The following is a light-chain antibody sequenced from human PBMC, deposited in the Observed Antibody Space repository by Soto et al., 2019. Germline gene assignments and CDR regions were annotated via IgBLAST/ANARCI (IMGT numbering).Light chain of an antibody. Sequence: QSVLTQPASVSGSPGQSITISCPGTSSDVGGYNFVSWYQQHPDKAPKLMIYDVTNRPSGVSNRFSGSKSGNTASLTISGLQAEDEADYYCSSYTSISTYVFGTGTKLTVL. CDR2: DVT. CDR3: SSYTSISTYV. V-gene: IGLV2-14*01. CDR1: SSDVGGYNF. J-gene: IGLJ1*01.